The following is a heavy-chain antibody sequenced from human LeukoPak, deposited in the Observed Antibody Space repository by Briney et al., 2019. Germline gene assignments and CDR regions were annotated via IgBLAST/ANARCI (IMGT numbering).Heavy chain of an antibody. CDR3: ARGEYMYGHDIDY. J-gene: IGHJ4*02. Sequence: ASVNVSCKASGYTFTSYDNNWVRRDTGQGREWMGWMNPNNGNTGYAQKFQGRVTMTRNTSISTVYMELSSLRYEDTAVYYCARGEYMYGHDIDYWGQGTLVTVSS. D-gene: IGHD2/OR15-2a*01. CDR1: GYTFTSYD. CDR2: MNPNNGNT. V-gene: IGHV1-8*01.